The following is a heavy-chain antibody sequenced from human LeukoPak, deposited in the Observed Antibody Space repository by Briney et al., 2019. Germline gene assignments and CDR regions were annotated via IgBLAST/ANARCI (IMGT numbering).Heavy chain of an antibody. CDR3: ARAPRPVDTAMVFDY. CDR2: INPNSGGT. J-gene: IGHJ4*02. V-gene: IGHV1-2*02. Sequence: ASVKVSCKASGYTFTGYYMHWVRQAPGQGLEWMGWINPNSGGTNYAQKFQGRATMTRDTSISTAYMELSRLRSDDTAVYYCARAPRPVDTAMVFDYWGQGTLVTVSS. D-gene: IGHD5-18*01. CDR1: GYTFTGYY.